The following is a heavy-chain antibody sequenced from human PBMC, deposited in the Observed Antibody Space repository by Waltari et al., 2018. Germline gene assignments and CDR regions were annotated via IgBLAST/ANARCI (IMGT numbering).Heavy chain of an antibody. D-gene: IGHD4-17*01. CDR1: GGTFSSYT. CDR2: IIPILGIA. CDR3: ARAYGDYRTKNNWFDP. Sequence: QVQLVQSGAEVKKPGSSVKVSCKASGGTFSSYTISWVRQAPGQGLEWMGRIIPILGIANYAQKFQCRVTITADKSTSTAYMELSSLRSEDTAVYYCARAYGDYRTKNNWFDPWGQGTLVTVSS. V-gene: IGHV1-69*02. J-gene: IGHJ5*02.